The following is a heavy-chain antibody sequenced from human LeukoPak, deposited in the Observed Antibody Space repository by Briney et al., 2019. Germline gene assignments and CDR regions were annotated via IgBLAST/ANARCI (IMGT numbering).Heavy chain of an antibody. Sequence: GGSLRLSCAASGFNFANHAMSWVRQTPGKGLEWVSAIGGGGDITYYADSVTGRFTISRDNSKDTLFLQMHSLRPGDTAVYYCVREDTPATANYWGQGTLVTISS. D-gene: IGHD2-21*02. V-gene: IGHV3-23*01. CDR1: GFNFANHA. CDR2: IGGGGDIT. J-gene: IGHJ4*02. CDR3: VREDTPATANY.